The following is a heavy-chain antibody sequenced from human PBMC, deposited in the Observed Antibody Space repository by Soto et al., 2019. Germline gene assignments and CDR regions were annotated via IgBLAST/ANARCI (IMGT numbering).Heavy chain of an antibody. J-gene: IGHJ3*02. CDR3: ARATKQQLVVGDAFDI. V-gene: IGHV1-2*04. Sequence: ASVKVSCKASGYTFTGYYMHWVRQAPGQGLEWMGWINPNSGGTNYAQKFQGWVTMTRDTSISTAYMELSRLRSDNTAVYYCARATKQQLVVGDAFDIWGQGTMVTVSS. D-gene: IGHD6-13*01. CDR1: GYTFTGYY. CDR2: INPNSGGT.